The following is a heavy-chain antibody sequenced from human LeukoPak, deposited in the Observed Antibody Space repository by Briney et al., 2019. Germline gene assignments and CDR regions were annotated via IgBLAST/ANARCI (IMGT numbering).Heavy chain of an antibody. CDR2: IYYSGST. J-gene: IGHJ5*02. D-gene: IGHD6-6*01. Sequence: SETLSLTCTVSGGSISSHYWSWIRQPPGKGLEWIGYIYYSGSTNYNPSLKSRVTISVDSSKNQFSLKLSSVTAADTAVYYCASISSSFPNWFDHWGQGTLVTVSS. CDR3: ASISSSFPNWFDH. V-gene: IGHV4-59*11. CDR1: GGSISSHY.